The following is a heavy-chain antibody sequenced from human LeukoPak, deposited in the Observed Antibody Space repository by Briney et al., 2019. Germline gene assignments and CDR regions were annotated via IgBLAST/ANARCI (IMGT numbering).Heavy chain of an antibody. V-gene: IGHV1-18*01. Sequence: ASVKVSCKASGYTFTSYGISWVRRAPGQGLEWMGWISAYNGNTNYAQKLQGRVTMTTDTSTSTAYMELRSLRSDDTAVYYCARKRDILTGYYSIDYWGQGTLVTVSS. CDR3: ARKRDILTGYYSIDY. D-gene: IGHD3-9*01. J-gene: IGHJ4*02. CDR2: ISAYNGNT. CDR1: GYTFTSYG.